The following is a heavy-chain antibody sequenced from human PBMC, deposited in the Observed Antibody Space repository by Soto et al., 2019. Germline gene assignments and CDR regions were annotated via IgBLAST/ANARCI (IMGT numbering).Heavy chain of an antibody. CDR1: GGSISSYY. V-gene: IGHV4-59*01. CDR3: ARAFSDDILTTSWAEYYFDY. J-gene: IGHJ4*02. CDR2: IYYSGST. Sequence: PSETLSLTCTVSGGSISSYYWSWIRQPPGKGLEWIGYIYYSGSTNYNPSLKSRVTISVDTSKNQFSLKLSSVTAVDTAVYYCARAFSDDILTTSWAEYYFDYWGQGTLVTVSS. D-gene: IGHD3-9*01.